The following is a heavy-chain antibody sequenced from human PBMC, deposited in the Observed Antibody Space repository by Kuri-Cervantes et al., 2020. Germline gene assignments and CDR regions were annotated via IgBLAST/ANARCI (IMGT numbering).Heavy chain of an antibody. V-gene: IGHV4-39*07. CDR1: GGSISSSSYY. D-gene: IGHD6-19*01. CDR3: VRDRGSGWYGLDY. Sequence: SETLSLTCTVSGGSISSSSYYWGWIRQPPGKGLEWIGSIYYSGSTYYNSPLKSLVTISVDTSKNQFSLKLSSVTAADTAVYYCVRDRGSGWYGLDYWGQGALVTVSS. CDR2: IYYSGST. J-gene: IGHJ4*02.